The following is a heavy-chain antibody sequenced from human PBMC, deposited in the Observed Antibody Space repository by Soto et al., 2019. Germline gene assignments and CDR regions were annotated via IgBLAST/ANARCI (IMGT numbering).Heavy chain of an antibody. Sequence: QVQLVQSGAEEKKPGASVKVSCKASGYTFTSYAMHWVRQAPGQRLEWMGWINAGNGNTKYSQKFQRRGTITRDTSASTADMELSSLRSEDTAVDYCAGDPQNLRFLEWSPGWCDPWGQGTLVTVSS. CDR2: INAGNGNT. V-gene: IGHV1-3*05. CDR3: AGDPQNLRFLEWSPGWCDP. J-gene: IGHJ5*02. CDR1: GYTFTSYA. D-gene: IGHD3-3*01.